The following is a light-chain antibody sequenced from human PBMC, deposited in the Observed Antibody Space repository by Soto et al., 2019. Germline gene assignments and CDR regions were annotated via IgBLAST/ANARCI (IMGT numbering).Light chain of an antibody. V-gene: IGLV2-23*01. CDR3: CSYAGSRTYV. CDR2: EGT. Sequence: QSVLTQPPSASGSPGQSVTISCNGSSSDVGSYDLVSWYLQYPGKAPKVIIFEGTKRPSGVSDRFSGSKSGNTASLTISGLQTEDEADYYCCSYAGSRTYVFGPGTKVTVL. CDR1: SSDVGSYDL. J-gene: IGLJ1*01.